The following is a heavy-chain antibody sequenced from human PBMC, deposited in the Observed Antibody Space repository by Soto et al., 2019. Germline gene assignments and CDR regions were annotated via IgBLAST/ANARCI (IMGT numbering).Heavy chain of an antibody. D-gene: IGHD5-12*01. CDR3: ARLYSGYDLDY. J-gene: IGHJ4*02. CDR2: IYYSGST. CDR1: GGSISSYY. V-gene: IGHV4-59*01. Sequence: SETPSPPCTVSGGSISSYYWSLIRQPPGKGLEWIGYIYYSGSTNYNPSLKSRVTISVDTSKNQFSLKLSSVTAADTAVYYCARLYSGYDLDYWGQGTLVTVSS.